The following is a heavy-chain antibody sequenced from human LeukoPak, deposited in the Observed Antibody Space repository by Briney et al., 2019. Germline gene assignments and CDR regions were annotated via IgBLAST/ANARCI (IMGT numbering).Heavy chain of an antibody. CDR1: GGSFSGYY. D-gene: IGHD1-26*01. CDR3: ARGPDPGKVGAAIYYYFGMDV. Sequence: SETLSLTCAVYGGSFSGYYWSWIRQPPGKGLEWVGEINHSGSTNYNPSLKSRVTISIDTSKNQFSLKLSSVTAADTAVYYCARGPDPGKVGAAIYYYFGMDVWGQGTTVTVSS. CDR2: INHSGST. V-gene: IGHV4-34*01. J-gene: IGHJ6*02.